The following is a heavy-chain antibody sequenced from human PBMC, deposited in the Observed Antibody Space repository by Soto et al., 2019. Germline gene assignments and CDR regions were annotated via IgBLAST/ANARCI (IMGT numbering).Heavy chain of an antibody. Sequence: SVKVSCKASGGTFSSYAISRVRQAPGQGLEWMGGIIPIFGTANYAQKFQGRVTITADESTSAAYMELSSLRSEDTAVYYCARDLLDYYGSGSYSRFDYWGQGTLVTVSS. CDR1: GGTFSSYA. CDR2: IIPIFGTA. V-gene: IGHV1-69*13. J-gene: IGHJ4*02. D-gene: IGHD3-10*01. CDR3: ARDLLDYYGSGSYSRFDY.